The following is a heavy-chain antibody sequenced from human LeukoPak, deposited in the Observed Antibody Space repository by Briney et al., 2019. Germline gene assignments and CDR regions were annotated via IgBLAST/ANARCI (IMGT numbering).Heavy chain of an antibody. V-gene: IGHV3-21*01. Sequence: GGSLRLSCAASGFTYSSYTMNWVRQAPGKGLEWVSFITGSSNYIYYADSMKGRFTISRDNAKNSLYLQMNSLRADDTVVYYCARKGGSHDAFDIWGQGTMVTVSS. J-gene: IGHJ3*02. D-gene: IGHD2-15*01. CDR2: ITGSSNYI. CDR1: GFTYSSYT. CDR3: ARKGGSHDAFDI.